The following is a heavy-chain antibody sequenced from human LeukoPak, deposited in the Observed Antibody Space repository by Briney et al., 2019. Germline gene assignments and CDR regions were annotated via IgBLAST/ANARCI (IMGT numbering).Heavy chain of an antibody. CDR1: GYTFTSYD. CDR3: ARGVVVPAATSGRWFEP. J-gene: IGHJ5*02. Sequence: ASVKVSCKASGYTFTSYDINWVRQATGQGLEWMGWMNPNSGNTGYAQKFQGRVTITRNTSISTAYMELSSLRSEDTAVDYCARGVVVPAATSGRWFEPWGQGTLVTVSS. V-gene: IGHV1-8*03. D-gene: IGHD2-2*01. CDR2: MNPNSGNT.